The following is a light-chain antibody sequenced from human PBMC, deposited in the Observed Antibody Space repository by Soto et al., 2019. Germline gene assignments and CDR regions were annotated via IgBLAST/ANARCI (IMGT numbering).Light chain of an antibody. Sequence: DIQMTQSPSSLSASVGDRVTITCRASQAIGNDLGWYQQRPGKAPNRLIYAASRLQSGVSSRFSGSGSGTEFTLTISSLEPEDFAVYYCQQRSNWYTFGQGTKLEIK. J-gene: IGKJ2*01. CDR2: AAS. CDR3: QQRSNWYT. CDR1: QAIGND. V-gene: IGKV1-17*01.